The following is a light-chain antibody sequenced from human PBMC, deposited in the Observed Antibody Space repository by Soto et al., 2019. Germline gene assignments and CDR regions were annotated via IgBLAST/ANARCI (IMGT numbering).Light chain of an antibody. Sequence: AIRMTQSPSSFSASTGDRVTITCRASQGISSYLAWYQQKPGKAPKLLIYAASTLQSGVPSRFRGSGSGTDFTLTICCLQSEDFATYYCQQYYSYPWTFGQGTKVEIK. CDR1: QGISSY. CDR3: QQYYSYPWT. J-gene: IGKJ1*01. CDR2: AAS. V-gene: IGKV1-8*01.